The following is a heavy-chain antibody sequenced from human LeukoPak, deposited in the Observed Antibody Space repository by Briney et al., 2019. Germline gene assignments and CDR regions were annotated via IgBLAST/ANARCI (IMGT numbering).Heavy chain of an antibody. CDR3: ARGEAAAGYYYYYYMDV. Sequence: PSETLSLTCTVSGGSISSGGYYWSWIRQPPGKGLEWIGYIFHSGSTYYNPSLKSRVTISVDRSKNQFSLKLSSVTAADTAVYYCARGEAAAGYYYYYYMDVWGKGTTVTVSS. CDR2: IFHSGST. D-gene: IGHD6-13*01. CDR1: GGSISSGGYY. V-gene: IGHV4-30-2*01. J-gene: IGHJ6*03.